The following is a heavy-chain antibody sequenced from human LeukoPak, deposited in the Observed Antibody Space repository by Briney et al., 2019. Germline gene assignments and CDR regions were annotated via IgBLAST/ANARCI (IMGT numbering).Heavy chain of an antibody. CDR3: ARTVRGVIGVY. V-gene: IGHV4-34*01. Sequence: PSETLSLTCAVYGGSFSGYYWSWIRQPPGEGLEWIGEINHSGSTNYNPSLKSRVTISVDTSKNQFSLKLSSVTAADTAVYYCARTVRGVIGVYWGQGTLVTVSS. J-gene: IGHJ4*02. CDR2: INHSGST. D-gene: IGHD3-10*01. CDR1: GGSFSGYY.